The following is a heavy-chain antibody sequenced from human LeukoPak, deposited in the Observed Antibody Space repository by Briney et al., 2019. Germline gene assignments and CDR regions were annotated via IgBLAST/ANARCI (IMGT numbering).Heavy chain of an antibody. CDR2: ISGSGGST. CDR1: GFTFSSYA. V-gene: IGHV3-23*01. D-gene: IGHD5-18*01. J-gene: IGHJ4*02. CDR3: AKGKDTAMVLDY. Sequence: GGSLRLSCAASGFTFSSYAISWVRQAPGKGLEWVSAISGSGGSTYYADSVKCRFTISRDNSKNTLYLQMNSLRAEDTAVYYCAKGKDTAMVLDYWGQGTLVTVSS.